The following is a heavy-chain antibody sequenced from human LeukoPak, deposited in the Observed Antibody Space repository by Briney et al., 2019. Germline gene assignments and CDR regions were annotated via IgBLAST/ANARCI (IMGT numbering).Heavy chain of an antibody. J-gene: IGHJ6*03. D-gene: IGHD3-10*01. Sequence: PAETLSLTCTVAGGSISSSSYYWGWIRQPPGKGLEWIGSIYYSGITYYNPSLKSRVTISVDTSKDQFSLKLSSVTAADTAVYYCARHVATMVRGVNYYYYYMDVWGKGTTVTVSS. CDR2: IYYSGIT. CDR1: GGSISSSSYY. V-gene: IGHV4-39*01. CDR3: ARHVATMVRGVNYYYYYMDV.